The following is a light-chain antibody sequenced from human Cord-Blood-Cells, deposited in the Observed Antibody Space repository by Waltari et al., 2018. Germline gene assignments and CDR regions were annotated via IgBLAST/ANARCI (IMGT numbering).Light chain of an antibody. CDR3: QQYGSSPFT. CDR2: GAS. Sequence: ENVLTQSPGTMSLSPGERATLPCRASQSVSSSYLAWYQQKPGQAPRLLIYGASSRATGIPYRFSGSGSGTDFTLTISRLEPEDFAVYYCQQYGSSPFTFGPGTKVDIK. CDR1: QSVSSSY. J-gene: IGKJ3*01. V-gene: IGKV3-20*01.